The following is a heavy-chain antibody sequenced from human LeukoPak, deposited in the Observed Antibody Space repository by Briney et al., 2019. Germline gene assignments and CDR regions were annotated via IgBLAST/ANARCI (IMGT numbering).Heavy chain of an antibody. Sequence: ASVKVSCKASGYTFTSYGISWVRQAPGQGLEWMGWINTNTGNPTYAQGFTGRFVFSLDTSVSTAYLQISSLKAEDTAVYYCARDTYYYDSSGYSPRFDPWGQGTLVTVSS. J-gene: IGHJ5*02. D-gene: IGHD3-22*01. CDR1: GYTFTSYG. CDR2: INTNTGNP. V-gene: IGHV7-4-1*02. CDR3: ARDTYYYDSSGYSPRFDP.